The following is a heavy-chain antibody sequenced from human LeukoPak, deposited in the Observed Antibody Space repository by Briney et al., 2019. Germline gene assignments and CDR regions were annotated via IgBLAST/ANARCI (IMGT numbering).Heavy chain of an antibody. D-gene: IGHD4-23*01. J-gene: IGHJ1*01. CDR1: GFSFSNYA. V-gene: IGHV3-23*01. CDR2: VTDIGRSR. Sequence: GGSLRLSCVGSGFSFSNYAMSWVRQAPGKGLQWVSTVTDIGRSRFYTDSVKGRFTVSRDNSKNTLYLQMDSLRVDDTATYFCAKHMGPYGANPFKCWGQGALVTVSS. CDR3: AKHMGPYGANPFKC.